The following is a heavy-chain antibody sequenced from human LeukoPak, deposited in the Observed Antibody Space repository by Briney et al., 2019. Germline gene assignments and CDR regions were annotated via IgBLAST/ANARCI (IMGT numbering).Heavy chain of an antibody. V-gene: IGHV3-23*01. CDR1: GFTFTNYW. D-gene: IGHD6-13*01. CDR2: ISGSGGST. CDR3: AKEGSSWYYFDY. J-gene: IGHJ4*02. Sequence: GGSLRLSCAASGFTFTNYWMHWVRQAPGKGLEWVSAISGSGGSTYYADSVKGRFTISRDNSKNTLYLQMNSLRAEDTAVYYCAKEGSSWYYFDYWGQGTLVTVSS.